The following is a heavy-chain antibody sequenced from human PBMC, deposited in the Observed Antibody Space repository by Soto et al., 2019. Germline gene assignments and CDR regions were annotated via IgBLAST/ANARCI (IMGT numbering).Heavy chain of an antibody. J-gene: IGHJ5*02. Sequence: PGGSLRLSCAASGFSFSIYAMNWGRQAPGKGLEWVSGIIGNAKDIYYADSVKGRFTISRDNSKNTLFLQMSSLRADDTAVYYGAKDARPDGHWDRESWGQGTLVTVSS. CDR3: AKDARPDGHWDRES. CDR2: IIGNAKDI. V-gene: IGHV3-23*01. CDR1: GFSFSIYA. D-gene: IGHD7-27*01.